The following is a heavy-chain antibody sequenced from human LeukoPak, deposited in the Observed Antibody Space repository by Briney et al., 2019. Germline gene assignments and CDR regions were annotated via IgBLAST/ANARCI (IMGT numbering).Heavy chain of an antibody. CDR3: AKDADSSGYLTGFDY. V-gene: IGHV3-9*03. J-gene: IGHJ4*02. CDR2: ISWNSGSI. CDR1: GFTFDDYA. D-gene: IGHD3-22*01. Sequence: PGRTLRLSCAASGFTFDDYAMHWVRQAPGKGLEWVSGISWNSGSIGYADSVKGRFTISRDNAKNSLYLQMNSLRAEDMALYYCAKDADSSGYLTGFDYWGQGTLVTVSS.